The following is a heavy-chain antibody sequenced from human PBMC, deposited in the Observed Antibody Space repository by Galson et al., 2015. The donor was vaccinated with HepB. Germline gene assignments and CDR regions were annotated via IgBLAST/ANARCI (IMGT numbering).Heavy chain of an antibody. Sequence: RAISGDSVSGNIVSWNWIRQSPSRGLEWLGRTYFRSKWYYDYAVSVKSRITINPDTSENQFSLQLHSVTPEDTAVYYCAGAGYCRSTYCFFAYWGQGTLVTVSS. CDR2: TYFRSKWYY. CDR1: GDSVSGNIVS. CDR3: AGAGYCRSTYCFFAY. V-gene: IGHV6-1*01. D-gene: IGHD2-2*01. J-gene: IGHJ4*02.